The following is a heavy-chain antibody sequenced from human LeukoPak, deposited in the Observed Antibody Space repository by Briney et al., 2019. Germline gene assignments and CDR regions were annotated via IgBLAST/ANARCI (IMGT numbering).Heavy chain of an antibody. Sequence: SQTLSLTCAISGDSVSSNSAAWNWIRQSPSRGLEWLGRTYYRSKWYNDYAVSVKSRITINPDTSKNQFSLQLNSVTPEDTAVYYCARAETTYSSSPNYFDYWGQGTLVTVYS. J-gene: IGHJ4*02. D-gene: IGHD6-6*01. CDR1: GDSVSSNSAA. CDR2: TYYRSKWYN. CDR3: ARAETTYSSSPNYFDY. V-gene: IGHV6-1*01.